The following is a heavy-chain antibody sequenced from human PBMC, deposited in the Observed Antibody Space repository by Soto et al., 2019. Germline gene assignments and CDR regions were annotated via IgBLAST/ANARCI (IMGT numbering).Heavy chain of an antibody. CDR2: LYWDDDK. J-gene: IGHJ4*02. V-gene: IGHV2-5*02. Sequence: QITLKESGTTLVKPTQTLTLTCTFSGFSFSTSGVGVGWIRQPPGKALEWLALLYWDDDKRYSPSLKSRLTITKDTSKNQVVLRMTNMDPVDTATYYCASVSVRVLFDHWGQGILVTVSS. D-gene: IGHD2-8*01. CDR1: GFSFSTSGVG. CDR3: ASVSVRVLFDH.